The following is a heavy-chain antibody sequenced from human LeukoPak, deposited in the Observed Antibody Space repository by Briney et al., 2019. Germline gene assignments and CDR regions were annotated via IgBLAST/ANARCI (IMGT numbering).Heavy chain of an antibody. V-gene: IGHV4-39*01. CDR3: ARLMDTASGRYFDY. D-gene: IGHD5-18*01. CDR1: GGSISSSSYY. J-gene: IGHJ4*02. CDR2: IYYSGST. Sequence: SETLSHTCTVSGGSISSSSYYWGWVRQPPGKGLEWIGSIYYSGSTYYNPSLKSRVTISVDTSKNQFSLKLSSVTAADTAVYYCARLMDTASGRYFDYWGQGTLVTVSS.